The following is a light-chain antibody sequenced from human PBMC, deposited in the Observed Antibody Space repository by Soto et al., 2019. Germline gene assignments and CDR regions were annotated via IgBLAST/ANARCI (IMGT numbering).Light chain of an antibody. CDR2: EVT. V-gene: IGLV2-23*02. Sequence: QSVMTQPASVSGSPGQSITISCTGTINDVGTYNLVSWFQQHPGKAPKLMIYEVTERPSGVSNRFSGSKSGNAASLTNSGLQAEDEADYHCCSYAGGGTYVFGPGPKVTVL. J-gene: IGLJ1*01. CDR3: CSYAGGGTYV. CDR1: INDVGTYNL.